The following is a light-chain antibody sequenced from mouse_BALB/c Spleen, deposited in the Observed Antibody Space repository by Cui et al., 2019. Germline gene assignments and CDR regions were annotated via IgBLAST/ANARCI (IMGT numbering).Light chain of an antibody. V-gene: IGKV4-68*01. CDR3: QQWSSNPWT. CDR2: LTS. J-gene: IGKJ1*01. CDR1: SSVSY. Sequence: QIVLTQSPAFMSASPGEQVTMTCSASSSVSYMYWYQQKPRSSPKPWIYLTSNLASGVPARFSGSGSGTSYSLTISSMEAEDAATYYCQQWSSNPWTFGGGTKLEIK.